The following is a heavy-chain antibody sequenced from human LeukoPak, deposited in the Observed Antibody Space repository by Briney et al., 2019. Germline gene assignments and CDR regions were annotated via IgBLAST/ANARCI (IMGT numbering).Heavy chain of an antibody. CDR3: ARGRGGAKPDY. CDR2: INHSGST. D-gene: IGHD3-16*01. J-gene: IGHJ4*02. Sequence: SETLSLTCAVYGGSFSGYYWSWIRQPPGKGLEWIGEINHSGSTNYNPSLKSRVTISVDTSKNQFSLKLSSVTAADTAVYYCARGRGGAKPDYWGQGTLVTVSS. CDR1: GGSFSGYY. V-gene: IGHV4-34*01.